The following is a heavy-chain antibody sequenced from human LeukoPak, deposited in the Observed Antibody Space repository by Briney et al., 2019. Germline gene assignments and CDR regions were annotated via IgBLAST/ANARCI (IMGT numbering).Heavy chain of an antibody. CDR1: GFTFSSYA. CDR2: ISYDGSNK. CDR3: AKNQQYYYYGMDV. Sequence: PGRSLRLSCAASGFTFSSYAMHWVRQAPGKGLEWVAVISYDGSNKYYADSVKGRFTISRDNSKNTLYLQMNSLRAEDTAVYYCAKNQQYYYYGMDVWGQGTTVTVSS. V-gene: IGHV3-30-3*02. D-gene: IGHD6-13*01. J-gene: IGHJ6*02.